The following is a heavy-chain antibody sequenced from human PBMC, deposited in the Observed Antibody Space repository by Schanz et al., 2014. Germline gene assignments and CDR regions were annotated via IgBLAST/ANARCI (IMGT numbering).Heavy chain of an antibody. V-gene: IGHV4-59*08. J-gene: IGHJ4*02. CDR2: VYHSGST. CDR3: ARHILKGTTGVDY. CDR1: GGSISSYY. D-gene: IGHD1-7*01. Sequence: QVPLQESGPGLVKPSETLSLTCTVSGGSISSYYWSWIRQPPGKRLEWIGYVYHSGSTNYSPALKSRVIMPGDPPKTQVPVNRTSVTAADTAVYYCARHILKGTTGVDYWGQGTLVTVSS.